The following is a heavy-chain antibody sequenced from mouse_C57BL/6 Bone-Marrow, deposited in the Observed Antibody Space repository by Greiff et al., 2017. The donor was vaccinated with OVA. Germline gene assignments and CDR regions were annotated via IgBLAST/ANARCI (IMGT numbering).Heavy chain of an antibody. Sequence: EVQGVESGGGLVKPGGSLKLSCAASGFTFSDYGMHWVRQAPEKGLEWVAYISSGSSTISYADPVKGRFPISRDKAKNTLFLQMTMLRSEDTAMDDCARQLRLYYFDYWGQGTTLTVSS. J-gene: IGHJ2*01. CDR3: ARQLRLYYFDY. CDR1: GFTFSDYG. V-gene: IGHV5-17*01. D-gene: IGHD3-2*02. CDR2: ISSGSSTI.